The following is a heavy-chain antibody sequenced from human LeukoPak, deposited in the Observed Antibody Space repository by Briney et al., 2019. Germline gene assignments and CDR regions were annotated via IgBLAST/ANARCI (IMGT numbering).Heavy chain of an antibody. J-gene: IGHJ4*02. V-gene: IGHV3-7*01. CDR2: IKQDGSEK. CDR3: ASIVEEFGELLYDY. D-gene: IGHD3-10*01. CDR1: GFTFSSYW. Sequence: GGSLRLSCAASGFTFSSYWMSWVRQAPGKGLEWVANIKQDGSEKYYVDSVKGRFTISRDNAKNSLYLQMNSLRAEDTAVYYCASIVEEFGELLYDYWGQGTLVTVSS.